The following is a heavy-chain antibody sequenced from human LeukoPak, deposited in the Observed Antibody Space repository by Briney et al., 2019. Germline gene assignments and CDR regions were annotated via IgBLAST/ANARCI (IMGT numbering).Heavy chain of an antibody. J-gene: IGHJ4*02. CDR1: GYTFTSYG. D-gene: IGHD2-8*01. CDR3: AGDRLLVGFFTKGECWDY. Sequence: VASVKVSCKASGYTFTSYGISWVRQAPGQGLEWMGWISAYNGNTNYAQKLQGRVTMTTDTSTSTAYMELRSLRSDDTAVYYCAGDRLLVGFFTKGECWDYWGQGTLVTVS. CDR2: ISAYNGNT. V-gene: IGHV1-18*01.